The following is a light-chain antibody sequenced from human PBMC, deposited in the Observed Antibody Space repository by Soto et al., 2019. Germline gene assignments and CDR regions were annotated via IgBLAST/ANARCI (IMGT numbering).Light chain of an antibody. J-gene: IGKJ2*02. CDR2: DAS. Sequence: EIVLTQSPATLSLSPGERATLSCGASQSVTSSYLAWYQQKPGLAPRLLISDASSTATGIPDRFSGSGSGTDFTLTISRLEPEDFGVYYCQQYGSSPCTFGQGTKLEI. V-gene: IGKV3D-20*01. CDR1: QSVTSSY. CDR3: QQYGSSPCT.